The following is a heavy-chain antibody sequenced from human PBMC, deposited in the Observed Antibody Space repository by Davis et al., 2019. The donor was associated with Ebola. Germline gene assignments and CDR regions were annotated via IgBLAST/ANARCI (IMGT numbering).Heavy chain of an antibody. Sequence: SETLSLTCTVSGGSITTYYWSWIRQPPGKGLEWIGYIFYNGEASYNPSLKRRVTISVDTSKNQFYLRLNSVTAADTAVYYCARGRGQWLASYFDYWGQGTLVTVS. CDR2: IFYNGEA. CDR1: GGSITTYY. V-gene: IGHV4-59*01. J-gene: IGHJ4*03. CDR3: ARGRGQWLASYFDY. D-gene: IGHD6-19*01.